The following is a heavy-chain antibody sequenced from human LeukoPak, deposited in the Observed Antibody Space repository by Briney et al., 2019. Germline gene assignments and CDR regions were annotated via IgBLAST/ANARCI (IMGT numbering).Heavy chain of an antibody. CDR1: GFAFRRYW. CDR3: ACTYDYDTSGYYPFDY. V-gene: IGHV3-74*01. J-gene: IGHJ4*02. Sequence: GGSLRLSCAASGFAFRRYWMHWVRQAPGKGLVWVSHINSDGRTTNYAGSVKGRFTISRDNAKNTLYLQMNSLRVEDTAVYYCACTYDYDTSGYYPFDYWGQGTLVTVSA. CDR2: INSDGRTT. D-gene: IGHD3-22*01.